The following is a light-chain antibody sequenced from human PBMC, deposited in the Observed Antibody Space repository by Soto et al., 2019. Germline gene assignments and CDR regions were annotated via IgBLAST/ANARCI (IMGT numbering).Light chain of an antibody. V-gene: IGLV3-21*02. J-gene: IGLJ2*01. CDR3: HLWDNTSDQPV. Sequence: SYELTQPPSVSVTPGQTARIPCGGNDIGTKSVHWYQQKPDQSPVLVVYDDSDRPSGIPERFSGSNSGNAATLTISRVEAGVEADYYCHLWDNTSDQPVFGGGTKVTVL. CDR1: DIGTKS. CDR2: DDS.